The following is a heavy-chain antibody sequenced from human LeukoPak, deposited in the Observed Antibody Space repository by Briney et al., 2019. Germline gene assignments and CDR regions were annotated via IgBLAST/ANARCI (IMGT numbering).Heavy chain of an antibody. CDR1: GYTFISYD. V-gene: IGHV1-8*02. CDR2: MNANSGNT. CDR3: ARGRGPAADPGPYYMDV. Sequence: GSSVKVSFMASGYTFISYDINWVRQATGQGLDWMGWMNANSGNTRYVKKLQGRVSMTRNTSISTAYMELSSLRSEDTAVYYCARGRGPAADPGPYYMDVWGKGTTVTVSS. D-gene: IGHD6-13*01. J-gene: IGHJ6*03.